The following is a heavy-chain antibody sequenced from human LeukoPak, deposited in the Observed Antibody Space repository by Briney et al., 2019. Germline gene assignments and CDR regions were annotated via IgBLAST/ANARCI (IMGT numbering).Heavy chain of an antibody. J-gene: IGHJ4*02. Sequence: SQTLSLTCAISGDSVSSNSAAWNWIRQSPLRGLEWLGRTYYRSKWYNDYAVSVKSRITINPDTSKNQFSLQLNSVTPEDTAVYYCTRGAPVGSSREFDYWGQGTLVTVSS. D-gene: IGHD5-24*01. CDR3: TRGAPVGSSREFDY. CDR2: TYYRSKWYN. V-gene: IGHV6-1*01. CDR1: GDSVSSNSAA.